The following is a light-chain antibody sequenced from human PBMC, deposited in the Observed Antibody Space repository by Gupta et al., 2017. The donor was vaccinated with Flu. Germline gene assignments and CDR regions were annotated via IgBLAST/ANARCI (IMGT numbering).Light chain of an antibody. CDR3: QQDYGSCT. CDR2: DAT. CDR1: QSVGRDY. V-gene: IGKV3D-20*02. J-gene: IGKJ1*01. Sequence: MVLTQSPASLSLPLGDKVTLSCRVSQSVGRDYLAWYHQTPGQAPRLLVDDATKRATGVHDRICGSGSGKDFTLTSRRGEATDSGIYYWQQDYGSCTFGQGTKVESK.